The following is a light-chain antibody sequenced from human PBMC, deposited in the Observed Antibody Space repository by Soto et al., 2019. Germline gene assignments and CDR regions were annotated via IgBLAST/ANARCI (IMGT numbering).Light chain of an antibody. CDR3: SSYTSSSTRV. CDR2: DVS. Sequence: YALTQPASVSGYPGQSITISCTGTSSDVGGYNYVSWYQQHPGKAPKLMIYDVSNRPSGVSNRFSGSKSGNTASLSISGLQAEDEADYYCSSYTSSSTRVFGTGTKVTVL. V-gene: IGLV2-14*01. J-gene: IGLJ1*01. CDR1: SSDVGGYNY.